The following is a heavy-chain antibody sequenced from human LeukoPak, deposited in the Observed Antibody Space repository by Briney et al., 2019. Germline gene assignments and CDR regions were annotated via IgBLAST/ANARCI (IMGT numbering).Heavy chain of an antibody. CDR2: IGSTGINT. V-gene: IGHV3-23*05. D-gene: IGHD2-8*01. Sequence: PGGSLRLSCAASGFTFSNYAMSWVRQAPGKGPEWVSTIGSTGINTFYADSVKGRFTVSRDNSKNTLSLQMNSLRDEDTAVYYCAKSSTNGGGDFDYWGLGSVVSVSS. CDR1: GFTFSNYA. CDR3: AKSSTNGGGDFDY. J-gene: IGHJ4*02.